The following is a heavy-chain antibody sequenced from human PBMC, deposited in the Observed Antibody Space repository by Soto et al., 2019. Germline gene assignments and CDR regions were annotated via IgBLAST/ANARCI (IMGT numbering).Heavy chain of an antibody. D-gene: IGHD5-12*01. CDR1: SGSISSSNW. Sequence: QVQLQESGPGLVKPSGTLSLTCAVSSGSISSSNWWSWVRQPPGKGLEWIGEIYHSGSTNNNPSLKIRVTITVDQSKNQFSLKLSSVTAADTAVYYCARATIIWNRHNWFDPWGQGTLVTVSS. J-gene: IGHJ5*02. V-gene: IGHV4-4*02. CDR2: IYHSGST. CDR3: ARATIIWNRHNWFDP.